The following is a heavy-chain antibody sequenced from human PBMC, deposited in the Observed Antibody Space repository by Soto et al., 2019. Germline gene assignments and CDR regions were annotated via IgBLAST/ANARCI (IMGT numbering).Heavy chain of an antibody. J-gene: IGHJ4*02. CDR3: ARRYGPGFDY. Sequence: PSETLSLTCTVSGGSISSYYWSCTRQPPGKGLEWIGYIYYSGSTNYNPSLKSRVTISVDTSKNQFSLKLSSVTAADTAVYYCARRYGPGFDYWGQGTLVTVSS. CDR2: IYYSGST. V-gene: IGHV4-59*08. CDR1: GGSISSYY. D-gene: IGHD4-17*01.